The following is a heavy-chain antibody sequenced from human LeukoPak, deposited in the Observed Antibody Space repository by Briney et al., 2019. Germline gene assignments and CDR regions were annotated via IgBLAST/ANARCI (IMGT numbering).Heavy chain of an antibody. J-gene: IGHJ4*02. CDR2: MWYDGSNK. D-gene: IGHD4-17*01. V-gene: IGHV3-30*02. CDR3: AKVGTLAVTTEPYFDY. Sequence: GGSLRLSCAASGFTLSSYGMHWVRQAPGKGLEWVAVMWYDGSNKYYAGSVKGRFTISRDNSKNTLYLQMNSLRAEDTAVYYCAKVGTLAVTTEPYFDYWGQGTLVTVSS. CDR1: GFTLSSYG.